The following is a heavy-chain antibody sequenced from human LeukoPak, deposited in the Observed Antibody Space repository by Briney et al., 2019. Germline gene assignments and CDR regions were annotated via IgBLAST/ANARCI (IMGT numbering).Heavy chain of an antibody. V-gene: IGHV3-48*03. D-gene: IGHD5-24*01. Sequence: GGSLRLSCAASGFIFSSYEMNWVRQAPGKGLEWVSYISSRGTSIYYADSVKGRFTISRDDAKNSLDLQMNSLRAEDTAVYYCGRDQRYYYGMDVWGQGTTVTVSS. J-gene: IGHJ6*02. CDR1: GFIFSSYE. CDR3: GRDQRYYYGMDV. CDR2: ISSRGTSI.